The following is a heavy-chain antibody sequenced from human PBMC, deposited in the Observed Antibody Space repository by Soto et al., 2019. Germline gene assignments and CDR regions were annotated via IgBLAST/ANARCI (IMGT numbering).Heavy chain of an antibody. CDR2: IIPIFGTA. V-gene: IGHV1-69*06. D-gene: IGHD6-13*01. Sequence: QVQLVQSGAEVKKPGSSVKVSCKASGGTFSSYAISWVRQAPGQGLEWMGGIIPIFGTANYAQKFQGRVTITADKSTSTASMELSSLRSEDTAVYYCARERGEQQLVRWYFDYWGQGTLVTVSS. CDR3: ARERGEQQLVRWYFDY. CDR1: GGTFSSYA. J-gene: IGHJ4*02.